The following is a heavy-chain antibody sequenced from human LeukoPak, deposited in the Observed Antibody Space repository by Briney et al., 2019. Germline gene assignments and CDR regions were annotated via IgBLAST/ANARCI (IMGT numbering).Heavy chain of an antibody. CDR1: GGSVSGYS. J-gene: IGHJ4*02. D-gene: IGHD1-26*01. V-gene: IGHV4-34*01. CDR2: ITDRGGT. CDR3: ARVPDWEPIDK. Sequence: SETLSLTCAVSGGSVSGYSWSWIRQPPGKGLEWIGDITDRGGTSYTPSLKSRVTISLDPSKNQFSLHLTSVTAADTAVYFCARVPDWEPIDKWGQGTLVTVSS.